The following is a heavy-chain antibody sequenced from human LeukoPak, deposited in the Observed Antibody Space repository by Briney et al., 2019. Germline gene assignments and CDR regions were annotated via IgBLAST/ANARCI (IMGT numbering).Heavy chain of an antibody. V-gene: IGHV4-30-2*01. Sequence: SETLPLTCAVSGGSITSGGYSWSWIRQPPGKGLEWIGYIYHSGSTYYNPSLKSRVTISVDRSKNQFSLKLSSVTAADTAVYYCARTSGNSYRRGLFDYWGQGTLVTVSS. J-gene: IGHJ4*02. CDR2: IYHSGST. CDR3: ARTSGNSYRRGLFDY. CDR1: GGSITSGGYS. D-gene: IGHD5-18*01.